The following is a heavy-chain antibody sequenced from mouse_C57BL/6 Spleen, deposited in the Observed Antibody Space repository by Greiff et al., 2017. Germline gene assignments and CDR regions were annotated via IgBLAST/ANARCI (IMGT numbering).Heavy chain of an antibody. D-gene: IGHD2-3*01. J-gene: IGHJ2*01. CDR3: TRGGYYYFDY. CDR1: GYTFTDYE. V-gene: IGHV1-15*01. CDR2: IDPETGGT. Sequence: VQLVESGAELVRPGASVTLSCKASGYTFTDYEMHWVKQTPVHGLEWIGAIDPETGGTAYNQKFKGKATLTADKSSSTAYMELRSLTSEDSAVCYCTRGGYYYFDYWGKGTTLTVSS.